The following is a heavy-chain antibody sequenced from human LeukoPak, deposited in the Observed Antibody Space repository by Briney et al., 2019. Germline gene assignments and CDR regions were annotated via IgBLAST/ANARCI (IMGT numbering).Heavy chain of an antibody. CDR3: ARGATRIGSSGWYRAHPTRDRGGPHWFDP. J-gene: IGHJ5*02. CDR2: IYYSGST. D-gene: IGHD6-19*01. V-gene: IGHV4-39*01. Sequence: PSETLSLTCTVSGGSISSSSYYWGWIRQPPGKGLEWIGSIYYSGSTYYNPSLKSRVTISVDTSKNQFSLKLSSVTAADTAVYYCARGATRIGSSGWYRAHPTRDRGGPHWFDPWGQGTLVTVSS. CDR1: GGSISSSSYY.